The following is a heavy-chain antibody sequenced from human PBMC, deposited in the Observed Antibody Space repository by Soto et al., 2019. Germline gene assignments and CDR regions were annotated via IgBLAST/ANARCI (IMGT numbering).Heavy chain of an antibody. CDR2: INHSGSS. D-gene: IGHD6-13*01. V-gene: IGHV4-34*01. Sequence: ASETLSLTCAVYGGSFSGYYWSWIRQPPGKGLEWIGEINHSGSSNYNPSLKSRVTISVDTSKNQFSLKLSSVTAADTAVYYCARPRFYSSSWFRRNWFDPWGQGTLVTVSS. CDR1: GGSFSGYY. J-gene: IGHJ5*02. CDR3: ARPRFYSSSWFRRNWFDP.